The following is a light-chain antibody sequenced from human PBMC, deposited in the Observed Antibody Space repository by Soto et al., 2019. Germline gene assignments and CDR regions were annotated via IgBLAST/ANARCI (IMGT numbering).Light chain of an antibody. J-gene: IGKJ4*01. CDR3: QQYGRSPLLT. CDR2: AAS. CDR1: QSVSSNY. V-gene: IGKV3-20*01. Sequence: NVLTQSPGTLSLSPGETANLSCRASQSVSSNYLDWYQQKAGQAPMLLIYAASSSATGIPDRFSGGGSGTDVTLHKSRLEPAESALYYCQQYGRSPLLTLGGGIEVEIK.